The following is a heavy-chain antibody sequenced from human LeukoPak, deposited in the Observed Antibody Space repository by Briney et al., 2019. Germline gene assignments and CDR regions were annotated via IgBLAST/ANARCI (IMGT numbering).Heavy chain of an antibody. CDR1: GGSISSYY. V-gene: IGHV4-59*01. D-gene: IGHD5-24*01. CDR3: ARGMATITY. J-gene: IGHJ4*02. Sequence: SETLSLTCTVSGGSISSYYWSWIRQPPGKGLEWIGYIYYSGSTNYNPSLKSRVTISVDTSKNQFSLKLSSVTAADTAVYYCARGMATITYWGQGTLVTVSS. CDR2: IYYSGST.